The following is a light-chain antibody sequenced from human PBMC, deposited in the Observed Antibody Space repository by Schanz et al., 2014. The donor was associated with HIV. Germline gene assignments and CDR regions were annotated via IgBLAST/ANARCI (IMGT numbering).Light chain of an antibody. CDR1: SSDVGSYNL. J-gene: IGLJ3*02. Sequence: QSALTQPASVSGSPGQSITISCTGTSSDVGSYNLVSWYQQHPGKAPKLMIYEGSKRPSGVPDRFSGSKSGNTASLTVSGLQAEDEADYYCSSYAGSNNLVFGGGNKLTVL. CDR2: EGS. CDR3: SSYAGSNNLV. V-gene: IGLV2-14*02.